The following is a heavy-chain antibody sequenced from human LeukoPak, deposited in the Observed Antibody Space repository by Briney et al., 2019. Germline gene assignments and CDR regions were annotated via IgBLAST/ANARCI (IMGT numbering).Heavy chain of an antibody. CDR2: IYISGST. V-gene: IGHV4-61*09. CDR3: ARGVRYCTNGVCYTWSYYYYYMDV. J-gene: IGHJ6*03. Sequence: PSETLSLTCTVSGGSISSGNYYWSWIRQPAGKGLEWIGHIYISGSTNYNPSLMSRVTISVDTSKNQFSLKLSSVTAADTAVYYCARGVRYCTNGVCYTWSYYYYYMDVWGKGTTVTVSS. D-gene: IGHD2-8*01. CDR1: GGSISSGNYY.